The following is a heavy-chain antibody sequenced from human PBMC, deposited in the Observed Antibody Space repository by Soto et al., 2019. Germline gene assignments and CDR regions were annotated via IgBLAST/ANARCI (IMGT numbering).Heavy chain of an antibody. CDR3: ARVGGGLASLGYYGMDV. V-gene: IGHV1-2*04. Sequence: ASVKVSCKASGYTFIGDYIHWVRQAPGQGLEWMGWINPNRGGTNYAQRFQGWVTMTRDRTISTAYMELSRMKSDDTAVYFCARVGGGLASLGYYGMDVWGQGTTVTVSS. J-gene: IGHJ6*02. CDR1: GYTFIGDY. CDR2: INPNRGGT. D-gene: IGHD3-10*01.